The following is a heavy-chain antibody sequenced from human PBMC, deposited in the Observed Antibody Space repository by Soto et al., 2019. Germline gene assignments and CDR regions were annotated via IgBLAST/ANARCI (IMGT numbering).Heavy chain of an antibody. CDR2: SRDKARSYST. J-gene: IGHJ4*02. V-gene: IGHV3-72*01. D-gene: IGHD2-8*01. Sequence: GGSLRLSCAVSGFTFSDHYLDWLRQAPGKGLEWVARSRDKARSYSTEYAAYVKGRFTISRDDSKNSVYLQMDTLKTEDTAVYFCARLMGTSFDLWGQGTLVTVSS. CDR3: ARLMGTSFDL. CDR1: GFTFSDHY.